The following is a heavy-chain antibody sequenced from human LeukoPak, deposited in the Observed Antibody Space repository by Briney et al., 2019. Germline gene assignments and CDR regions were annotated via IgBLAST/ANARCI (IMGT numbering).Heavy chain of an antibody. D-gene: IGHD3-16*01. V-gene: IGHV3-21*01. CDR1: GFTFSRYN. J-gene: IGHJ4*02. CDR2: ISSSSSYR. CDR3: MSYAGRSDDY. Sequence: GGPLRLSCAASGFTFSRYNMHWVRESPAKGLEWVSSISSSSSYRYYADSVKGRFTISRDNAKNSLHLQMNSLRAEDTAVYYCMSYAGRSDDYWGQGTLVTVSS.